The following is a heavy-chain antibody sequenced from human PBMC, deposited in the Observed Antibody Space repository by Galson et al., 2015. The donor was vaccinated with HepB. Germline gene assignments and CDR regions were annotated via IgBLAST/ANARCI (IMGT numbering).Heavy chain of an antibody. D-gene: IGHD1-26*01. Sequence: SVKVSCKASGGTFSSYAISWVRRAPGQGLEWMGGIIPIFGTANYAQKFQGRVTITADESTSTAYMELSSLRSEDTAVYYCARDQGGSAVGATGALAFDIWGQGTMVTVSS. CDR2: IIPIFGTA. V-gene: IGHV1-69*13. CDR3: ARDQGGSAVGATGALAFDI. J-gene: IGHJ3*02. CDR1: GGTFSSYA.